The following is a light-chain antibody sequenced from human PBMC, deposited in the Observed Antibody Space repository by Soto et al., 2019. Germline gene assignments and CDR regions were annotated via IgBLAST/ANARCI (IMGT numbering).Light chain of an antibody. CDR3: LQDYNYPLP. J-gene: IGKJ4*01. CDR1: QGIRND. V-gene: IGKV1-6*01. Sequence: AIQMTQSPSSLSASVGDGVTITCRASQGIRNDLGWYQQKPGKAPKLLIYAASSLQRGVPSRLSGSGSGTDFTLTISILQPEDFATYYCLQDYNYPLPFGGGTKVEIK. CDR2: AAS.